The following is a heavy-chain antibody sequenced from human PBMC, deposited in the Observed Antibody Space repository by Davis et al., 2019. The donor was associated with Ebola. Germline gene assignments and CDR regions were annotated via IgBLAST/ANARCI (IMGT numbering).Heavy chain of an antibody. CDR1: GFNFRNSI. Sequence: GESLKISCAASGFNFRNSILNWVRQAPGKGLEWVANIKHDESQRYYADSVKGRFYISRDNSKNTLYLQMDSLTAEDTAVYYCARGGETVTGTASHGMDVWGQGTTVTVS. J-gene: IGHJ6*02. CDR2: IKHDESQR. D-gene: IGHD1-14*01. CDR3: ARGGETVTGTASHGMDV. V-gene: IGHV3-7*03.